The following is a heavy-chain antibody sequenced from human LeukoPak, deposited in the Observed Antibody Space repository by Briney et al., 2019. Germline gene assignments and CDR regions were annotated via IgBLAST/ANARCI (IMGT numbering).Heavy chain of an antibody. Sequence: ASVKVSRKASGYTFTGYYMHWVRQPPGQGLEWMGWINPNSGGTNYAQKFQGRVTMTRDTSISTAYMELSRLRSDDTAVYYCARGLDYYGSGSYAGGYWGQGTLVTASS. J-gene: IGHJ4*02. V-gene: IGHV1-2*02. D-gene: IGHD3-10*01. CDR1: GYTFTGYY. CDR3: ARGLDYYGSGSYAGGY. CDR2: INPNSGGT.